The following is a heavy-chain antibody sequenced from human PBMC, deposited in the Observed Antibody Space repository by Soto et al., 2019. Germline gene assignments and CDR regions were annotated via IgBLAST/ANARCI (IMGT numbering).Heavy chain of an antibody. J-gene: IGHJ5*02. CDR3: ARGGMGVVVTATKFDP. CDR2: IIPIFGTA. CDR1: GGTFSSYA. V-gene: IGHV1-69*06. Sequence: ATVKVSCKASGGTFSSYAISWVRQAPGQGLEWMGGIIPIFGTANYAQKFQGRVTITADKSTSTAYMELSSLRSEDTAVYYCARGGMGVVVTATKFDPWGQGTLVTVSS. D-gene: IGHD2-21*02.